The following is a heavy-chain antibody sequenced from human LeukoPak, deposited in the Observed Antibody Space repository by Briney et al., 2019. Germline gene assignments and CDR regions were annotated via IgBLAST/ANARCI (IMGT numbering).Heavy chain of an antibody. CDR2: ISAYNGNT. V-gene: IGHV1-18*04. CDR3: ARLNSGSYYIGNENYYYYGMDV. D-gene: IGHD1-26*01. J-gene: IGHJ6*02. CDR1: GYTFTGYY. Sequence: ASVKVSCKASGYTFTGYYMHWVRQAPGQGLEWMGWISAYNGNTNYAQKLQGRVTMTTDTSTSTAYMELRSLRSDDTAVYYCARLNSGSYYIGNENYYYYGMDVWGQGTTVTVSS.